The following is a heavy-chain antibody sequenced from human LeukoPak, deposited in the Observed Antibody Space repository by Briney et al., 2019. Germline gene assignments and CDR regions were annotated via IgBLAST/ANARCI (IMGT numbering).Heavy chain of an antibody. CDR3: AKAVVIGAFDI. CDR1: GFTFSTYA. V-gene: IGHV3-23*01. CDR2: ISGSGGST. D-gene: IGHD3-22*01. J-gene: IGHJ3*02. Sequence: PGGSLRLSCAASGFTFSTYAMTWVRQAPGKGLEWVSGISGSGGSTKYADSVKGRFTVSRDNSKNSLYLQMNSLRAEDTALYYCAKAVVIGAFDIWGQGTMVTVSS.